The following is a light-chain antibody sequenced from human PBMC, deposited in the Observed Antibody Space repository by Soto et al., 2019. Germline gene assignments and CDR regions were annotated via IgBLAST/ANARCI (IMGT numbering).Light chain of an antibody. J-gene: IGKJ1*01. CDR1: QNVLYSSNNKNY. Sequence: DIVMTQSPNSLAVSLGEGATITCKSSQNVLYSSNNKNYLAWYQQKPGQPPKLLIYWASTRESGVPDRFSGSGSGTDFTLTISSLQAEDVAVYYCQQYYSTPQTFGQGTKVDIK. CDR2: WAS. V-gene: IGKV4-1*01. CDR3: QQYYSTPQT.